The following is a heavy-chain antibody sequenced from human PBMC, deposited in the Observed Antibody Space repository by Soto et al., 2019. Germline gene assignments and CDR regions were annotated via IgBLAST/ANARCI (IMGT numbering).Heavy chain of an antibody. D-gene: IGHD1-1*01. J-gene: IGHJ6*02. CDR3: ARGKGMEENYYYYGMDI. CDR1: GYTFSTYA. V-gene: IGHV1-3*01. Sequence: ASVKVSCKASGYTFSTYAMHWVRQAPGQSLEWMGWINGGTGQTRYPQRFQDRVTITRDTSAKTTYMDLTSLRSEDTAVYYCARGKGMEENYYYYGMDIWGQVTTVTVSS. CDR2: INGGTGQT.